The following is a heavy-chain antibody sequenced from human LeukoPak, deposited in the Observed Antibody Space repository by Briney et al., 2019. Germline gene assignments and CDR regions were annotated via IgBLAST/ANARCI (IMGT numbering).Heavy chain of an antibody. CDR2: INPSGGST. V-gene: IGHV1-46*01. Sequence: ASVKVSCKASGYTFTSYYMHWVRQAPGQGLEWMGIINPSGGSTSYAQKFQGRVTITADESTSTAYMELSSLRSEDTAVYYCATAYCSSTSCSYYFDYWGQGTLVTVSS. D-gene: IGHD2-2*01. CDR3: ATAYCSSTSCSYYFDY. J-gene: IGHJ4*02. CDR1: GYTFTSYY.